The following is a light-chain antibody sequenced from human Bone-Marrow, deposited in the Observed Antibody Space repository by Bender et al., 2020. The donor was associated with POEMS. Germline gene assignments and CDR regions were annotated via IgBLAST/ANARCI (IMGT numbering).Light chain of an antibody. CDR1: SSNTGSGYD. CDR3: SSYTGSSTLVV. CDR2: DVT. J-gene: IGLJ2*01. Sequence: QSVLTQPPSVSGAPGQRVTISCTGSSSNTGSGYDINWYQHPGKAPKLMIYDVTNRPSGVSNRFSGSKSGNTASLTISGLQTEDEADYYCSSYTGSSTLVVFGGGTKLTVL. V-gene: IGLV2-14*01.